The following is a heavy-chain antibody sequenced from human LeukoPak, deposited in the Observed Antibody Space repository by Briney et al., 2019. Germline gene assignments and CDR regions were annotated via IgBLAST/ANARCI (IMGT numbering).Heavy chain of an antibody. CDR3: ARYRYYYDSSGYYLDY. CDR1: GGTFISYA. D-gene: IGHD3-22*01. J-gene: IGHJ4*02. CDR2: IIPIFGTA. Sequence: SVKVSCKASGGTFISYAISWVRQAPGQGLEWMGGIIPIFGTANYAQKFQGRVTITADESTSTAYMELSSLRSEDTAVYYCARYRYYYDSSGYYLDYWGQGTLVTVSS. V-gene: IGHV1-69*13.